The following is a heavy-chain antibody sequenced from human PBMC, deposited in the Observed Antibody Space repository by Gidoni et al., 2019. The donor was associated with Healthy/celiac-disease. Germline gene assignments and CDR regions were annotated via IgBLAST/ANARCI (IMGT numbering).Heavy chain of an antibody. CDR2: IFSNDEK. CDR1: GFSLSNARMG. V-gene: IGHV2-26*01. J-gene: IGHJ6*02. D-gene: IGHD5-18*01. Sequence: QVTLKESGPVLVKPTETLTLTCTVSGFSLSNARMGVSWIRQPPGKALEWLAHIFSNDEKSYSTSLKSRLTISKDTSKSQVVLTMTNMDPVDTATYYCARIPRTAMGNYYYYYGMDVWGQGTTVTVSS. CDR3: ARIPRTAMGNYYYYYGMDV.